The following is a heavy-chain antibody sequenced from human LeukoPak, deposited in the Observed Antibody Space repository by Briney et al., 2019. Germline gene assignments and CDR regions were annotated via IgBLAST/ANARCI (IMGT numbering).Heavy chain of an antibody. CDR2: IWYDGSNK. V-gene: IGHV3-33*01. D-gene: IGHD6-19*01. Sequence: GGSLRLSCAASGFTFSSYGMHWVRQAPGKGLEWVAVIWYDGSNKYYADSVKGRFTISRDNSKNTLYLQMNSLRAEDTAVYYCARAVAGRVHHYYYMDVWGKGTTVTVS. CDR1: GFTFSSYG. CDR3: ARAVAGRVHHYYYMDV. J-gene: IGHJ6*03.